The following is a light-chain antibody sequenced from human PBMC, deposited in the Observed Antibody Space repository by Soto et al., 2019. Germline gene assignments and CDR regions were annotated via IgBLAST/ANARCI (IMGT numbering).Light chain of an antibody. CDR3: QQYNSYSPYT. Sequence: DIQMTQSPSTLSASVGDRVTITCRASQSISSWLAWYHQKPGKAPKLLIYDASSLESGVPSRFSGSGSWTEFTLTISSLQPADYSTYYCQQYNSYSPYTFGQGTKLEIK. CDR1: QSISSW. CDR2: DAS. J-gene: IGKJ2*01. V-gene: IGKV1-5*01.